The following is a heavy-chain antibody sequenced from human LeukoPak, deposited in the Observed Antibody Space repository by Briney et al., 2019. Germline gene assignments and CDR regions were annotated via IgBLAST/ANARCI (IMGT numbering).Heavy chain of an antibody. CDR2: INPSGGST. D-gene: IGHD5-24*01. Sequence: ASVKVSCKASGYTLTSYYMHWVRQAPGQGLEWMGIINPSGGSTSYAQKFQGRVTMTRDMSTSTVYMELSSLRSEDTAVYYCARDADGYNLDYWGQGTLVTVSS. CDR1: GYTLTSYY. V-gene: IGHV1-46*01. J-gene: IGHJ4*02. CDR3: ARDADGYNLDY.